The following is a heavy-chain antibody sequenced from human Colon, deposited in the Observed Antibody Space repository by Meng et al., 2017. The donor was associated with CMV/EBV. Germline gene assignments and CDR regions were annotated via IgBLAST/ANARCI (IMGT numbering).Heavy chain of an antibody. CDR1: GFSFSESG. D-gene: IGHD3-3*01. J-gene: IGHJ4*02. CDR3: SNGLLGVQGH. V-gene: IGHV3-30*02. Sequence: LVDFGGGVGQPGGSLRLSCGASGFSFSESGIHWLRQAPGKGLEWVSFIDTTNHYYADSVKGRFTISRDDSKRMVYLQMNNLKTEDTAMYFCSNGLLGVQGHWGQGTLVTVSS. CDR2: IDTTNH.